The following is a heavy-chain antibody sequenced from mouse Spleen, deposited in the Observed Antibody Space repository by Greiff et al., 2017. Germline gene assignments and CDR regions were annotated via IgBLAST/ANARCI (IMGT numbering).Heavy chain of an antibody. D-gene: IGHD2-13*01. CDR2: IDPENGDT. Sequence: EVQLQQSGAELVRPGASVKLSCTASGFNIKDDYMHWVKQRPEQGLEWIGWIDPENGDTEYASKFQGKATITADTSSNTAYLQLSSLTSEDTAVYYCTTYPSYGDYVGFDYWGQGTTLTVSS. CDR1: GFNIKDDY. CDR3: TTYPSYGDYVGFDY. J-gene: IGHJ2*01. V-gene: IGHV14-4*01.